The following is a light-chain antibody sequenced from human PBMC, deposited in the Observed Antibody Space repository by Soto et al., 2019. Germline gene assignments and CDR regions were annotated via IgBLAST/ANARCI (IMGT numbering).Light chain of an antibody. J-gene: IGLJ1*01. CDR3: QTWGTGIRV. CDR2: VNSDGSH. Sequence: QPVLTQSPSASASLGASVKLTCTLSSAHSNYAIAWHQQQPEKGPRYLMKVNSDGSHRKGDGIPDRFSGSSSGAQRYLTISSLQSEDEAEYYCQTWGTGIRVFGTGTKVTVL. CDR1: SAHSNYA. V-gene: IGLV4-69*01.